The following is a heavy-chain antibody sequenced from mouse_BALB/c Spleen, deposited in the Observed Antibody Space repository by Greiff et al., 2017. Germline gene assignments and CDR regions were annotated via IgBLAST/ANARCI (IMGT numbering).Heavy chain of an antibody. CDR1: GFTFNTYA. CDR2: IRSKSNNYAT. CDR3: VRGSTMIKGYAMDY. V-gene: IGHV10-1*02. Sequence: EVMLVESGGGLVQPKGSLKLSCAASGFTFNTYAMNWVRQAPGKGLEWVARIRSKSNNYATYYADSVKDRFTISRDDSQSMLYLQMNNLKTEDTAMYYCVRGSTMIKGYAMDYWGQGTSVTVSS. J-gene: IGHJ4*01. D-gene: IGHD2-4*01.